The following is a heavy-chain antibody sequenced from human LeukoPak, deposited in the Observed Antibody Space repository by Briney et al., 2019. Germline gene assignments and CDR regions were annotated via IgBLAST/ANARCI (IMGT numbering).Heavy chain of an antibody. V-gene: IGHV4-59*01. Sequence: SETLSLTCTVSGGSISSYYWNWIRQPPGKGLEWIGYIYYSGSTNYNPSLKSRVTISVDTSKNQFSLKLSSVTAVDTAVYYCARGGLEGGGASYWGQGTLVTVSS. D-gene: IGHD2-21*01. J-gene: IGHJ4*02. CDR3: ARGGLEGGGASY. CDR1: GGSISSYY. CDR2: IYYSGST.